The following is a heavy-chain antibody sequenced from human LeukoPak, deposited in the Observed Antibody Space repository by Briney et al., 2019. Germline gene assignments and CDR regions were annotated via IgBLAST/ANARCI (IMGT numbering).Heavy chain of an antibody. CDR2: IYHSGST. CDR1: GYAISSGYY. J-gene: IGHJ4*02. D-gene: IGHD6-13*01. CDR3: ARQKPFSSSWYGDY. V-gene: IGHV4-38-2*01. Sequence: SETLSLTCAVSGYAISSGYYWGWIRQPPGKGLEWIGSIYHSGSTYYNPSLKSRVTISVDTSKNQFSLKLSSVTAADTAVYYCARQKPFSSSWYGDYWGQGTLVTVSS.